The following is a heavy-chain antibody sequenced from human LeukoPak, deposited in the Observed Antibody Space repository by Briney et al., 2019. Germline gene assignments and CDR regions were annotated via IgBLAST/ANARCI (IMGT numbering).Heavy chain of an antibody. CDR3: ASELVVVTVHRAFDI. CDR1: GVTFSDYY. J-gene: IGHJ3*02. D-gene: IGHD2-21*02. V-gene: IGHV3-11*01. Sequence: GGSLRLSCAASGVTFSDYYMSWIRQAPGKGREWGSYISSSGSTIYYADSVQGRFTISRDNAKNSLYLQMHSLRAEDTAVYYCASELVVVTVHRAFDIWGQGTMVTVSS. CDR2: ISSSGSTI.